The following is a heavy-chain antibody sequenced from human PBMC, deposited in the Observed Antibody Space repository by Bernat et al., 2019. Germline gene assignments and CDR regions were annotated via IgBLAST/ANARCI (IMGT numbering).Heavy chain of an antibody. J-gene: IGHJ5*02. CDR3: AGDTDMVLSP. Sequence: QVQLVESGGGVVQPGRSLRLSCAASGFTFSNYGMHWVRQAPGKGLEWVAVISHDGTYKYYADSEKGRFTISRDNAKNTLSLQMNSLRVEDTAVYCCAGDTDMVLSPWGQGTLVTVSS. D-gene: IGHD5-18*01. CDR1: GFTFSNYG. CDR2: ISHDGTYK. V-gene: IGHV3-30-3*01.